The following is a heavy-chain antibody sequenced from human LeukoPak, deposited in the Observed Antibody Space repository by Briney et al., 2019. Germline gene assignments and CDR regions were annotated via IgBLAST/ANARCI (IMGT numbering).Heavy chain of an antibody. Sequence: GKSLKISCKGSGYSFTSYWIGWVRQMPGKGLEWMGIIYPGDSDTRYSPSFQGQVTISADKSISTAYLQWSSLKASDTAMYYCARQIGPVCSSTRCYALDYWGQGTLVTVSS. D-gene: IGHD2-2*01. CDR3: ARQIGPVCSSTRCYALDY. CDR2: IYPGDSDT. CDR1: GYSFTSYW. J-gene: IGHJ4*02. V-gene: IGHV5-51*01.